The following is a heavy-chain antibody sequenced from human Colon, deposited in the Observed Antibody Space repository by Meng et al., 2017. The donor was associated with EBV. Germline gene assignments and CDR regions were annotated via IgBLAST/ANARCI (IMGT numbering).Heavy chain of an antibody. CDR1: GGSFSGYY. Sequence: VRLQRWGAGLLKPLETLSLTCAVYGGSFSGYYWSWIRQPPEKGLEWIGEINHSGSTNYNPSLKSRVTISVDTSKKQFSLKLSSVTAADTAVYYCARGPGGSYYLYYFDYWGQGTLVTVSS. V-gene: IGHV4-34*01. CDR2: INHSGST. J-gene: IGHJ4*02. CDR3: ARGPGGSYYLYYFDY. D-gene: IGHD1-26*01.